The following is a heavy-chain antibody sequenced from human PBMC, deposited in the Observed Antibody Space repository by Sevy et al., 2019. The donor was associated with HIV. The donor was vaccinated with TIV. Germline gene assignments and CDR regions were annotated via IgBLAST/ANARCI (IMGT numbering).Heavy chain of an antibody. D-gene: IGHD2-2*02. Sequence: GGSLRLSCAASGFTFSSYSMNWVRQAPGKGLEWVSYISSSSSTIYYADSVKGRFTISRDNAKNSLYLQMNSLRAEDTAVYYCARGGSRYCSSTSCYRGIFDYWGQGTLVTVSS. CDR1: GFTFSSYS. CDR3: ARGGSRYCSSTSCYRGIFDY. CDR2: ISSSSSTI. J-gene: IGHJ4*02. V-gene: IGHV3-48*01.